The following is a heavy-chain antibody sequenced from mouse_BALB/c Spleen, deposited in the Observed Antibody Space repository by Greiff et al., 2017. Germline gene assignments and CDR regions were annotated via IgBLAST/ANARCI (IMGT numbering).Heavy chain of an antibody. CDR1: GYTFTDYN. CDR2: INPNNGGT. CDR3: ARLVYDRRLYAMDY. V-gene: IGHV1-18*01. Sequence: VQLKESGPELVKPGASVKIPCKASGYTFTDYNMDWVKQSHGKSLEWIGDINPNNGGTIYNQKFKGKATLTVDKSSSTAYMELRSLTSEDTAVYYCARLVYDRRLYAMDYWGQGTSVTVSS. J-gene: IGHJ4*01. D-gene: IGHD2-14*01.